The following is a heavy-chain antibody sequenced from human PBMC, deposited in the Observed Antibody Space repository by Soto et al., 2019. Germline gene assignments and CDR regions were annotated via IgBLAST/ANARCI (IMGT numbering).Heavy chain of an antibody. J-gene: IGHJ4*02. CDR2: INHSGST. V-gene: IGHV4-34*01. CDR3: ARGPSSGSYYAY. CDR1: GGSFSGYY. D-gene: IGHD1-26*01. Sequence: SETLSLTCAVYGGSFSGYYWSWIRQPPGKGLEWIGEINHSGSTNYNPSLKSRVTISVDKSKNQFSLKLNSVTATDTAVYYCARGPSSGSYYAYWGQGTLVTVSS.